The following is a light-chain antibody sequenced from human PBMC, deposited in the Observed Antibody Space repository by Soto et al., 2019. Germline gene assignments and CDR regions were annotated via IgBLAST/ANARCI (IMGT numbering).Light chain of an antibody. CDR2: DVS. CDR3: SSYTSSSTYVV. J-gene: IGLJ2*01. CDR1: SSDIGGYKY. V-gene: IGLV2-14*01. Sequence: QSALTQPASVSGSPGQSITISCTGTSSDIGGYKYFSWYQQHPGKAPKLMLYDVSNRPSGVSNRFSGSQSGNTASLIISGLQAEDEADYYCSSYTSSSTYVVFGGGTKVTVL.